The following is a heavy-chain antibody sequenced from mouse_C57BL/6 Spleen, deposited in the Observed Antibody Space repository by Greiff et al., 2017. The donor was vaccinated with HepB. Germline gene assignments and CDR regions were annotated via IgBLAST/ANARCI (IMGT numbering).Heavy chain of an antibody. Sequence: VKLMESGAELVKPGASVKLSCKASGYTFTEYTIHWVKQRSGQGLEWIGWFYPGSGSIKYNEKFKDKATLTADKSSSTVYMELSRLTSEDSAVYFCARHEGYYGSRGAMDYWGQGTSVTVSS. CDR2: FYPGSGSI. V-gene: IGHV1-62-2*01. CDR3: ARHEGYYGSRGAMDY. D-gene: IGHD1-1*01. CDR1: GYTFTEYT. J-gene: IGHJ4*01.